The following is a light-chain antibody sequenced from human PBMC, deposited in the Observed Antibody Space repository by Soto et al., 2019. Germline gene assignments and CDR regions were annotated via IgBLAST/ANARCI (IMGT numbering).Light chain of an antibody. J-gene: IGKJ1*01. CDR2: LTS. CDR1: QALNTR. CDR3: HQLQSSPRT. V-gene: IGKV3-11*01. Sequence: EIVLTQSPATLSASPGDRVTLSCRASQALNTRLAWYQHKPAQAPRLLIYLTSNRAAGVPARFSACGSETDFTLTISGVEPEDFAVYYCHQLQSSPRTFGQGTKVEIK.